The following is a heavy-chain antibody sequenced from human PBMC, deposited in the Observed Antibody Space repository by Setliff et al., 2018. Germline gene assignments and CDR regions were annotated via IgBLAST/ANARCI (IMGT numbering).Heavy chain of an antibody. V-gene: IGHV1-18*04. CDR3: LRDRPYSNSPEDAFDI. CDR2: ISAYNGNT. Sequence: ASVKVSCQASGSMFRSYGISWVRQAPGQGLEWMGWISAYNGNTNYAQKLQGRVTMTTDTSTSTAYMELRSLRSDDTAVYYCLRDRPYSNSPEDAFDIWGQGTTVTVSS. D-gene: IGHD6-6*01. J-gene: IGHJ3*02. CDR1: GSMFRSYG.